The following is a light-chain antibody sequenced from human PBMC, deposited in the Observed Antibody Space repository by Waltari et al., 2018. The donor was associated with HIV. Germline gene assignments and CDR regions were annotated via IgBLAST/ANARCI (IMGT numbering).Light chain of an antibody. J-gene: IGLJ1*01. V-gene: IGLV2-14*03. CDR3: SSYTSSRSYV. CDR2: AVS. CDR1: SIDVGGYHY. Sequence: QSALTQPASVSGSPGQSITISCTGTSIDVGGYHYVSWYQQHPGKAPKLMIYAVSNRPSGVSNRFSGSKSGNTASLTISGLQAEDEADYYCSSYTSSRSYVFGTGTRVTV.